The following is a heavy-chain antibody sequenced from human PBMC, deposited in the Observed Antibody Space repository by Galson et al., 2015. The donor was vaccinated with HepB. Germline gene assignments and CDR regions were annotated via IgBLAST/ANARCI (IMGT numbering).Heavy chain of an antibody. CDR3: ARVRTTLVREVTTNNWFDS. V-gene: IGHV3-11*06. CDR1: EFTFSDYY. J-gene: IGHJ5*01. D-gene: IGHD3-10*01. Sequence: SLRLSCAASEFTFSDYYMSWIRQAPGKGLEWVPYISASSTYTNYADSVKGRFTISRDNAKNSLYLQMNSLRAEDTAVYYCARVRTTLVREVTTNNWFDSWGQGTLVTVSS. CDR2: ISASSTYT.